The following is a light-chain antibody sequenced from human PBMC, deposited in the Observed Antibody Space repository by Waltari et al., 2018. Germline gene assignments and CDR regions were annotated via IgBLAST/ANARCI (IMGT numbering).Light chain of an antibody. V-gene: IGLV2-18*02. J-gene: IGLJ3*02. CDR1: DSAVGDFDR. CDR2: EVT. CDR3: SSYNTRHTWV. Sequence: QSALTQPPSVSGSLGQTVSIPCTGSDSAVGDFDRASWYRQSPGTAPKLLIYEVTTRPSGVPDRFSGSKSGNTASLSISGLQPEDDADYYCSSYNTRHTWVFGGGTTLTVL.